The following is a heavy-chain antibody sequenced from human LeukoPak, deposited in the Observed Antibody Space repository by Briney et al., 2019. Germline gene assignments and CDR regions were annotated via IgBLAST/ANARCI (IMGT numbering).Heavy chain of an antibody. Sequence: SVKVSCKASGGTFSSYTISWVRQAPGQGLEWMGRIIPILGIANYAQKFQGRVTITADKSTSTAYMELSSLRSEDTAVYYCAREERREYQLLSNPSFDPWGQGTLVTVSS. CDR3: AREERREYQLLSNPSFDP. D-gene: IGHD2-2*01. V-gene: IGHV1-69*04. CDR2: IIPILGIA. CDR1: GGTFSSYT. J-gene: IGHJ5*02.